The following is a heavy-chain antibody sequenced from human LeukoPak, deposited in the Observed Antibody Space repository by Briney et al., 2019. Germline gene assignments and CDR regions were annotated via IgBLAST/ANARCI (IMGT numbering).Heavy chain of an antibody. CDR2: ISGSGGNT. J-gene: IGHJ4*02. CDR1: GFTFSSYA. V-gene: IGHV3-23*01. Sequence: GGSLRLSCAASGFTFSSYAMSWVRQAPGKGLEWVSAISGSGGNTYYADSVKGRFTISRDNSKSTLYLQMNSLRAEDTAVYYCAKDMGVFRFFEWLIDYWGQGTLVTVSS. D-gene: IGHD3-3*01. CDR3: AKDMGVFRFFEWLIDY.